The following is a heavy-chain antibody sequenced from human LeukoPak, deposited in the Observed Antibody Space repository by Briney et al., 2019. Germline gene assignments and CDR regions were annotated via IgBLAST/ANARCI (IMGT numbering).Heavy chain of an antibody. D-gene: IGHD3-10*01. Sequence: PSETLSLTCTASGGSISSGGYYWSWIRQHPGKGLEWIGYIYYSGSTNYNPSLKSRVTISVDTSKNQFSLKLSSVTAADTAVYYCARDRGSGSIFDYWGQGTLVTVSS. CDR3: ARDRGSGSIFDY. CDR1: GGSISSGGYY. J-gene: IGHJ4*02. CDR2: IYYSGST. V-gene: IGHV4-61*08.